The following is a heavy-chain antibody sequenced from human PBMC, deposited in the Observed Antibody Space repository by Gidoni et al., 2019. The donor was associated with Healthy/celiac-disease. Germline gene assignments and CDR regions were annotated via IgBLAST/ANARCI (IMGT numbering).Heavy chain of an antibody. Sequence: QVQLVESGGGLVKPGGSLRPSCAASGFTFSDYYMSWIRQAPGKGLEWVSYISSSSSYTNYADSVKGRFTISRDNAKNSLYLQMNSLRAEDTAVYYCARAGWWELLSFDYWGQGTLVTVSS. CDR3: ARAGWWELLSFDY. CDR1: GFTFSDYY. V-gene: IGHV3-11*06. D-gene: IGHD1-26*01. CDR2: ISSSSSYT. J-gene: IGHJ4*02.